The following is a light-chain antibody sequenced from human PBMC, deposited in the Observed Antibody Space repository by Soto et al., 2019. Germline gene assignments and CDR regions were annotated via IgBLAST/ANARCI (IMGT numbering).Light chain of an antibody. CDR3: QQYNNWPRAT. CDR2: RTS. Sequence: EIVMTQSPATLSVSPGERVTLSCRASQSISSNLAWYQQKPGQAPRLLMFRTSSRATGFPARFSGSGSGTEFNLTLSSLQSEDFGVYYCQQYNNWPRATFGGGTKVEIK. J-gene: IGKJ4*01. V-gene: IGKV3-15*01. CDR1: QSISSN.